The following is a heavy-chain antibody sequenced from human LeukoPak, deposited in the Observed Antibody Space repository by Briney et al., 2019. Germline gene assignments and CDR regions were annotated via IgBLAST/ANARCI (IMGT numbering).Heavy chain of an antibody. V-gene: IGHV3-23*01. D-gene: IGHD2-2*01. CDR2: ITGSGISA. Sequence: GGSLRLSCEASGFTFGTYAMAWVRQAPGKGLEWVSLITGSGISAYYADSVRGRFSISRGNSKNTVYLQLNSLRAEDTAVYYCAKDLPALEYWGQGTLVTVSS. CDR3: AKDLPALEY. J-gene: IGHJ4*02. CDR1: GFTFGTYA.